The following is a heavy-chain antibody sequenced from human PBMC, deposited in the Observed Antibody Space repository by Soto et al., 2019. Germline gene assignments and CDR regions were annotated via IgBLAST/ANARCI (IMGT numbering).Heavy chain of an antibody. Sequence: QVQLQQWGAGLLKPSETLSLTCAVYGGSFSGYYWSWMRQPPGKGLEWIGEINHSGSTNYNPSLKSRVTISVDTSKNQFSLKLSSVTAADTAVYYCARGQEYYDFWSGYYYWGLGTLVTVSS. J-gene: IGHJ4*02. CDR2: INHSGST. V-gene: IGHV4-34*01. CDR1: GGSFSGYY. D-gene: IGHD3-3*01. CDR3: ARGQEYYDFWSGYYY.